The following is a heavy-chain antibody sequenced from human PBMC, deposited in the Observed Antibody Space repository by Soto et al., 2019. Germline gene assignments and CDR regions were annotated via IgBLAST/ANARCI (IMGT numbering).Heavy chain of an antibody. V-gene: IGHV1-2*04. Sequence: ASVKVSCKASGYTFTGYYMHWVRQAPGQGLEWMGWINPNSGGTNYAQKFQGWVTMTRDTSISTAYMELSRLRSDDTAVYYCARANIAAAGTPHYYSYYGMDVWGQGTTVTVSS. CDR3: ARANIAAAGTPHYYSYYGMDV. CDR1: GYTFTGYY. CDR2: INPNSGGT. D-gene: IGHD6-13*01. J-gene: IGHJ6*02.